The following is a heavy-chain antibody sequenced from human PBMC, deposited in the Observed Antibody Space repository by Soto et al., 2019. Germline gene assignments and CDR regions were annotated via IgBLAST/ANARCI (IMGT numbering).Heavy chain of an antibody. J-gene: IGHJ6*02. V-gene: IGHV5-51*01. CDR2: IFPRDSDT. CDR1: GYDFTNNW. D-gene: IGHD1-20*01. CDR3: ARHPHNTSQPGFYYYGMDL. Sequence: GESLKISCKASGYDFTNNWIGWVRQMPGKGLEWMGIIFPRDSDTRYSPSFQGQVTISADKSITTAYLQWSSLEASDTAIYFCARHPHNTSQPGFYYYGMDLCGQGTTVTVYS.